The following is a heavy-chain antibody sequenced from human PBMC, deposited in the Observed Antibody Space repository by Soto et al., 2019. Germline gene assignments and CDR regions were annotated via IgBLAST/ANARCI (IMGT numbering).Heavy chain of an antibody. CDR2: IYYSGST. D-gene: IGHD5-12*01. Sequence: SETLSLTCTVSGGSISSSSYYWGWIRQPPGKGLEWIGSIYYSGSTYYNPSLKSRVTISVDTSKNQFSLKLSSVTAADTAVYYCARMIVATISRWFDPWGQGTLVTVSS. CDR3: ARMIVATISRWFDP. V-gene: IGHV4-39*01. CDR1: GGSISSSSYY. J-gene: IGHJ5*02.